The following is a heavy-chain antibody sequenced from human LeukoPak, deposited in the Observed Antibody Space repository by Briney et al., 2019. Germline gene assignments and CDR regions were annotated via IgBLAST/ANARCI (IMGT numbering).Heavy chain of an antibody. CDR1: GFTFSSYS. J-gene: IGHJ6*02. D-gene: IGHD3-22*01. V-gene: IGHV3-21*01. CDR2: ISSSSSYI. Sequence: GGSLRLSCAASGFTFSSYSMNWVRQAPGKGLEWVSSISSSSSYIYYADSVKGRFTISRDNAKNSLYLQMNSLRAEDTAVYYCARDTYYYDSSGYWYYYGMDVWGQGTTVTVSS. CDR3: ARDTYYYDSSGYWYYYGMDV.